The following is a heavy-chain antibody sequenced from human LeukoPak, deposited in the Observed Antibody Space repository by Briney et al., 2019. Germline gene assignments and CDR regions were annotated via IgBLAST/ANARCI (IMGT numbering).Heavy chain of an antibody. J-gene: IGHJ4*02. Sequence: SETLSLTCTVYGGSISSYYCSWIRQPPGKGLESIGYISDSGSTSYNPSLKSRVTISVDTSKNQFSLELSSVTAADTAVYYCARGDLITISYWGQGTLVTVSS. V-gene: IGHV4-59*01. CDR1: GGSISSYY. D-gene: IGHD3-3*01. CDR3: ARGDLITISY. CDR2: ISDSGST.